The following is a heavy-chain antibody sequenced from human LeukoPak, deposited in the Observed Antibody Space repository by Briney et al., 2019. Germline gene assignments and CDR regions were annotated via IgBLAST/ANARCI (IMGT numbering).Heavy chain of an antibody. J-gene: IGHJ4*02. CDR2: IYYSVNT. Sequence: TLSPTCTVSAGSTSSYYWTWIRQPPGKGLGWIGYIYYSVNTNYNPSLKSRVTISVDTSKNQFSLKLSSVTAADTAVYYCARASYSSGWLPFDYWGQGTLVTVSS. V-gene: IGHV4-59*01. CDR3: ARASYSSGWLPFDY. CDR1: AGSTSSYY. D-gene: IGHD6-19*01.